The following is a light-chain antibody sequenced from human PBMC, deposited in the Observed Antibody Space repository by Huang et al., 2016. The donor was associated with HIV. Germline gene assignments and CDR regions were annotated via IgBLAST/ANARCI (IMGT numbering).Light chain of an antibody. J-gene: IGKJ5*01. CDR1: QSVGSN. Sequence: EMVMTQSPATLSVSPGERATLSCRASQSVGSNLAWYQPRPGQAPRLLMYGASTRATGIPARFSGSGSGTEFTLTISSLQSEDFAIYYCLQYSSWPPVTFGQGTRLEI. V-gene: IGKV3D-15*01. CDR3: LQYSSWPPVT. CDR2: GAS.